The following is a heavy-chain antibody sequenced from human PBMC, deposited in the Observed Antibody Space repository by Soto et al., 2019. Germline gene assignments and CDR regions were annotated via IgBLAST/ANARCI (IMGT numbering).Heavy chain of an antibody. Sequence: GASVKVSCKASGGTFSSYAISWVRQAPGQGLEWMGGIIPILGTANYAQKFQGRVTITADESTSTAYMELSSLRSEDTAVYYCARDHGDYDLGYYYYGMDVWGQGTTVTVSS. V-gene: IGHV1-69*13. CDR1: GGTFSSYA. J-gene: IGHJ6*02. D-gene: IGHD4-17*01. CDR2: IIPILGTA. CDR3: ARDHGDYDLGYYYYGMDV.